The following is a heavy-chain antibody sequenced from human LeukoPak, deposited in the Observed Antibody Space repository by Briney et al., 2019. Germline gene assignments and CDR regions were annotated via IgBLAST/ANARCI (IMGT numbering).Heavy chain of an antibody. CDR3: ARRPTGYSSGWYYFDY. CDR1: GGSISSSSYY. D-gene: IGHD6-19*01. Sequence: SETLSLTCTVSGGSISSSSYYWGWIRQPPGKGLEWIGSIYYSGSTYYNPSLKSRVTISVDTSKNQFSLKLSSVTAADTAVYYCARRPTGYSSGWYYFDYWGQGTLVTVSS. CDR2: IYYSGST. V-gene: IGHV4-39*07. J-gene: IGHJ4*02.